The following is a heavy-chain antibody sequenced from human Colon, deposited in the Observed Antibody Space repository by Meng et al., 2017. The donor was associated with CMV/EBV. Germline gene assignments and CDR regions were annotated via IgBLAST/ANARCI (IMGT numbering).Heavy chain of an antibody. J-gene: IGHJ5*02. CDR1: GFIFSDYY. D-gene: IGHD3-16*01. V-gene: IGHV3-11*05. Sequence: QVQLGLSWGCLVEPGWSLMLSCAASGFIFSDYYMTGIREAPGKGLEWVSYISPTGSDTNYADSVRGRFTISRDNAKNSLFLQMSSLTAEDTAVYYCVKGHTMINPWGQGTLVTVSS. CDR3: VKGHTMINP. CDR2: ISPTGSDT.